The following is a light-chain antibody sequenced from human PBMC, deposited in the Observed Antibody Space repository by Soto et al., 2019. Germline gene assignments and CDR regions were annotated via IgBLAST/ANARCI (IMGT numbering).Light chain of an antibody. Sequence: DIQMTQSPSTLSASVGDRVTITCRAGQSISDWLAWYQQIPGKAPKLLIFDASTLQSGVPSSFSGSGSGTEFTVTNSCPQPDEFGPYYGQEYPSATFGRGTRLEIK. CDR1: QSISDW. CDR3: QEYPSAT. CDR2: DAS. V-gene: IGKV1-5*01. J-gene: IGKJ2*01.